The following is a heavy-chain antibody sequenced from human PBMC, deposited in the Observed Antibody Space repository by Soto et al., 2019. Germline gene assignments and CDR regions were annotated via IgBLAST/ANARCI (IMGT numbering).Heavy chain of an antibody. J-gene: IGHJ4*02. Sequence: QGQLVQSGGGVVQPGTSVRLYCEASGFTFSNYGMHWVRQAPGKGLEWVSLISSGGSKTYYADSVKVRFTISRDNSKNMLYLQMNSLRAEDTAVYYCAKARYYNDTSISYFDYWGQGTLVTVSS. CDR1: GFTFSNYG. CDR2: ISSGGSKT. CDR3: AKARYYNDTSISYFDY. V-gene: IGHV3-30*18. D-gene: IGHD3-22*01.